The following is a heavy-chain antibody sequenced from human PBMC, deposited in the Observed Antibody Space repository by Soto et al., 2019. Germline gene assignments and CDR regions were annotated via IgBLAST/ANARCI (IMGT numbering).Heavy chain of an antibody. V-gene: IGHV3-23*01. D-gene: IGHD2-15*01. J-gene: IGHJ4*02. CDR1: GFIFSNYA. CDR3: AKDTGRGGGSVFDY. Sequence: EVQLLESGGGLVQPGGSLRLSCAPSGFIFSNYAMSWVRQARGKGLEWVSAISGSGADTYYTESVKGRFPISRDNFKNTLYLQMNSLRAEDTAVYYCAKDTGRGGGSVFDYWGQGTLVTVSS. CDR2: ISGSGADT.